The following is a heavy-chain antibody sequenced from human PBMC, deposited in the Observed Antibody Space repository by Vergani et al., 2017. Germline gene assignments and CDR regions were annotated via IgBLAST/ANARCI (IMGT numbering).Heavy chain of an antibody. CDR1: GFTFDDYT. D-gene: IGHD3-9*01. Sequence: EVQLVESGGVVVQPGGSLRLSCAASGFTFDDYTMHWVRQAPGKGLEWVSLISWDGGSTYYADSVKSRFTISRDNVKNSLYLQMNSLRTEDTALYYCAKDRELRYFDLGYYYYMDVWGKGTTVTVSS. CDR3: AKDRELRYFDLGYYYYMDV. J-gene: IGHJ6*03. V-gene: IGHV3-43*01. CDR2: ISWDGGST.